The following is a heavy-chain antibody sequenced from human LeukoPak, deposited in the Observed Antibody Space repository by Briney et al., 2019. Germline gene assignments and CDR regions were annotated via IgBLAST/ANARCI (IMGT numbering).Heavy chain of an antibody. CDR3: ASSSIAACLSYSYFYRDV. V-gene: IGHV4-4*09. J-gene: IGHJ6*03. CDR1: GGSISNSY. CDR2: IYSGGST. D-gene: IGHD6-6*01. Sequence: SETLSLTCSVSGGSISNSYWSWIRQPPGKGLEWIGYIYSGGSTYYNPSLMSRVTISVDSSKNQSSLKLNSVTAADTAVYYCASSSIAACLSYSYFYRDVWGTGTTVTVSS.